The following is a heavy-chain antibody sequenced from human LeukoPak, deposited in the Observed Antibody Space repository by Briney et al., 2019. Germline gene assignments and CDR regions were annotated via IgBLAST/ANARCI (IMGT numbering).Heavy chain of an antibody. CDR2: INHSGST. CDR1: GGSFSGYY. J-gene: IGHJ4*02. CDR3: ARGKWLVRLGY. D-gene: IGHD6-19*01. V-gene: IGHV4-34*01. Sequence: NPSETLSLTCAVYGGSFSGYYWSWIRQPPGKGLEWIGEINHSGSTNYNPSLKSRVTISADTSKNQFSLKLSSVTAADTAVYYCARGKWLVRLGYWGQGTLVTVSS.